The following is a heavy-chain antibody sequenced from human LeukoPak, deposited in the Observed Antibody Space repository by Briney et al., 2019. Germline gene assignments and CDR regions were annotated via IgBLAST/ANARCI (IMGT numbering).Heavy chain of an antibody. J-gene: IGHJ4*02. CDR1: GYTFTDHY. V-gene: IGHV1-2*02. CDR3: ARNRGGTYFIY. CDR2: IHPGRGDT. D-gene: IGHD1-26*01. Sequence: ASVKVSCQALGYTFTDHYFHWLRQAPGQGIEWMGWIHPGRGDTNIAQKFQGRVSLTRDTSISTAYMELSSLTSDDTAVYFCARNRGGTYFIYWGQGTLVTVSS.